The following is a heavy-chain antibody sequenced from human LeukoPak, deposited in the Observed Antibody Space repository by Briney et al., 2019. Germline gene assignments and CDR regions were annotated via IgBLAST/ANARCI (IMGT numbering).Heavy chain of an antibody. CDR1: GFTFSTYG. Sequence: GGSLRLSCAASGFTFSTYGMHWVRQAPGKGLEWLTDIWYDGSNKYYTDSVKGRFTISRDNSKNTLYLQMSSLRAEDTAVYYCARDSNSYGSGATIDYWGQGTLVAVSS. D-gene: IGHD3-10*01. CDR3: ARDSNSYGSGATIDY. J-gene: IGHJ4*02. V-gene: IGHV3-33*01. CDR2: IWYDGSNK.